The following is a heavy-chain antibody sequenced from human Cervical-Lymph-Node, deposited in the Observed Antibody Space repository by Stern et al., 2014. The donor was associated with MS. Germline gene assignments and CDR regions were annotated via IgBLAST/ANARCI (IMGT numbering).Heavy chain of an antibody. D-gene: IGHD1-1*01. V-gene: IGHV3-53*01. CDR2: ITNVGST. Sequence: EMQLVQSGGGVIQPGGSLRLSCTVSGFTVSRDYMTWVRQAPGKGLEWVSLITNVGSTFYTDSVKGRFTISRDDSKNTVYLHMTSLRAEDTAMYYCARDTSSPERSDWWGQGTLVTVSS. CDR3: ARDTSSPERSDW. J-gene: IGHJ4*02. CDR1: GFTVSRDY.